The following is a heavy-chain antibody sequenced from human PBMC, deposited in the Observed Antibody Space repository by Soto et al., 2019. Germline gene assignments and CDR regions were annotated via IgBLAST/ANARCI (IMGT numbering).Heavy chain of an antibody. CDR2: ITSSSTI. V-gene: IGHV3-11*01. Sequence: QVQLVESGGGLVKPGGSLRLSCAASGFTFSDFHMSWIRQAPGKGLEWVSDITSSSTIYYADSVKGRFTISRDNAKNSQYLQMNSLRAEDTAVYYCARGGETKTGIQHWGQGNLVTVSS. D-gene: IGHD2-8*01. J-gene: IGHJ1*01. CDR1: GFTFSDFH. CDR3: ARGGETKTGIQH.